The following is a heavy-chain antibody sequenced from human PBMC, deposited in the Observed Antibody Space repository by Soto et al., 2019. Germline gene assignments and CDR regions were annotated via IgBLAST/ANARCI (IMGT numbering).Heavy chain of an antibody. CDR1: GFSVSTSGVA. Sequence: QITLKESGPTLVKPTQILTLTCTFSGFSVSTSGVAVGWIRQPPGKALEWLALVYWDDDKLYSPSLSSRLTIFKDISKNQVVLTMTNMDPVDTATYYCAHSSRLYYDPPRSPYYFDYWGQGTLVTVSS. CDR3: AHSSRLYYDPPRSPYYFDY. V-gene: IGHV2-5*02. J-gene: IGHJ4*02. D-gene: IGHD3-3*01. CDR2: VYWDDDK.